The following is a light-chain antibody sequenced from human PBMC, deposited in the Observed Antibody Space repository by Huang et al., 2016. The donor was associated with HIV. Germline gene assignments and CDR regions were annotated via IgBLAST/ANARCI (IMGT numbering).Light chain of an antibody. Sequence: IVMTQSPVTLSVSPGERATLSCRASAGVSNNVAWYQQRPGQTPRLLIHGGSTRHTGVPAKFRGRGSGTEFTLTKTNRQPEDSAVYYCQHYNNWPPWTFGPRTQVEI. J-gene: IGKJ1*01. CDR3: QHYNNWPPWT. CDR1: AGVSNN. V-gene: IGKV3D-15*01. CDR2: GGS.